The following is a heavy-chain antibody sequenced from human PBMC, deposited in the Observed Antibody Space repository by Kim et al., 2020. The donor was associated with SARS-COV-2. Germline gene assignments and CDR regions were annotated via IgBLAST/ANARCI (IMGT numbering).Heavy chain of an antibody. J-gene: IGHJ6*02. V-gene: IGHV2-70*01. Sequence: SGPKLVNPTQTLTLTCTFSGFSLSTSGMCVSWIRQPPGKALEWLALIDWDDDKYYSTSLKTRLTISKDTSKNQVVLTMTNMDPVDTATYYCARASYDILTGYFYGMDVWGQGTTVTVSS. CDR1: GFSLSTSGMC. CDR3: ARASYDILTGYFYGMDV. D-gene: IGHD3-9*01. CDR2: IDWDDDK.